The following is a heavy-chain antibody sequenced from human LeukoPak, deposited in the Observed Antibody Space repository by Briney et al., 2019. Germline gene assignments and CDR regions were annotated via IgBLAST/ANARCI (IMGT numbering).Heavy chain of an antibody. J-gene: IGHJ4*02. Sequence: WETLSLTCTVSGGSISSSSYYWGWIRQPPGQGLEWIGSIYYSGSTYYTPSLKSRVTISVDTSKNQFSLKLSSVTAADTAVYYCARHSRQLRGRIFYWGQGTLVTVSS. CDR1: GGSISSSSYY. CDR3: ARHSRQLRGRIFY. D-gene: IGHD4-11*01. CDR2: IYYSGST. V-gene: IGHV4-39*01.